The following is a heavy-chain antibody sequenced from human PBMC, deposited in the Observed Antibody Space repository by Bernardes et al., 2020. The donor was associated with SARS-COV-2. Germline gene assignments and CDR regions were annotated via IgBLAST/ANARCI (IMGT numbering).Heavy chain of an antibody. CDR3: AKSLGGDRSVIAAKYQYGMDV. Sequence: GGCLSPSSAASRFDVGPYVMAWVRPAPGKGLQWLASISRTGQTSFYAAPVKGRFTISRHNAENSLGLHMSSLRVDDTAVYYCAKSLGGDRSVIAAKYQYGMDVWGQGTTVTVSS. D-gene: IGHD5-18*01. J-gene: IGHJ6*02. CDR1: RFDVGPYV. V-gene: IGHV3-23*01. CDR2: ISRTGQTS.